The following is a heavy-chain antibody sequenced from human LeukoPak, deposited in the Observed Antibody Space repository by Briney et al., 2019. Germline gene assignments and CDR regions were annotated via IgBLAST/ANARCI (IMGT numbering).Heavy chain of an antibody. Sequence: ASVKVSCKASGYTFTDYYMHWVRQAPGQWLEWMGWINPNSGGTNYAQKFQGRVTMTRDTSISTAYMELSRLRSDDTAVYYCARDADIGYCSSTSCVEFDPWGQGTLVTVSS. CDR2: INPNSGGT. CDR3: ARDADIGYCSSTSCVEFDP. V-gene: IGHV1-2*02. CDR1: GYTFTDYY. D-gene: IGHD2-2*03. J-gene: IGHJ5*02.